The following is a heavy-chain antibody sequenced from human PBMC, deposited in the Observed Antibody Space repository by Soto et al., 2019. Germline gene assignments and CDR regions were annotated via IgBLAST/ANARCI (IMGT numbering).Heavy chain of an antibody. J-gene: IGHJ4*02. CDR2: SNEGSGNT. CDR1: GYSFKNYA. D-gene: IGHD3-3*02. V-gene: IGHV1-3*01. Sequence: QVQLVQSGREVKRPGASVRISCRTAGYSFKNYAIHWVRKAPGKKLEWMGWSNEGSGNTRYSQKFQGRMSIARDTSASTSYLDLRSLTSEDTAIYFCARDDRTISGAVTLAYWGPGTLVTVSS. CDR3: ARDDRTISGAVTLAY.